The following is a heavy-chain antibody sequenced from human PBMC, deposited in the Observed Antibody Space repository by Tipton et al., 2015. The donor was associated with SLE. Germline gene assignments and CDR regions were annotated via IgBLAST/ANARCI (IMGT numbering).Heavy chain of an antibody. V-gene: IGHV4-59*01. Sequence: TLSLTCTVSGGSISSYYWNWIRQPPGKGLEWIGYIYYSGSTNYNPSLKSRVTISVDTSKNQFSLRLSSVTAADTAVYYCARVPFTMTHDYWGQGTLVTVSS. D-gene: IGHD3-22*01. CDR3: ARVPFTMTHDY. J-gene: IGHJ4*02. CDR2: IYYSGST. CDR1: GGSISSYY.